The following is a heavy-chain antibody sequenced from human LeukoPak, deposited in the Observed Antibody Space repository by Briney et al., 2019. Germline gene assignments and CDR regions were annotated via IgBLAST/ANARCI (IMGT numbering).Heavy chain of an antibody. D-gene: IGHD4-17*01. CDR1: GFTFSSYA. Sequence: GGSLRLSCAASGFTFSSYAMSWVRQAPGKGLEWVSAISGSGGSTYYAGSVKGRFTISGDNSKNTLYLQMNSLRAEDTAVYYCAMQVYGDYGIDYWGQGALVTVSS. CDR2: ISGSGGST. V-gene: IGHV3-23*01. CDR3: AMQVYGDYGIDY. J-gene: IGHJ4*02.